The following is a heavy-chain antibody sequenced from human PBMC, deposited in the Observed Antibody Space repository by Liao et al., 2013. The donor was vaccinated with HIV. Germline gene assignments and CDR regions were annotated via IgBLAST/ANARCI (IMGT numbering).Heavy chain of an antibody. Sequence: QVQLQESGPGLVKPSQTLSLTCTVSGDSISSGYYYWNWIRQPAGKGLEWIGRIYTTGSTDYNPSLKSRVTISVDASKNLFSLNLSSVTAADTAVYYCARGRGGGVIEETVDWGQGTLVTVSS. CDR3: ARGRGGGVIEETVD. V-gene: IGHV4-61*02. CDR2: IYTTGST. CDR1: GDSISSGYYY. J-gene: IGHJ1*01. D-gene: IGHD3-22*01.